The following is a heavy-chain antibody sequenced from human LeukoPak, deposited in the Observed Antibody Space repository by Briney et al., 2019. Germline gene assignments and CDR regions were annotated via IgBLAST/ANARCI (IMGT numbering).Heavy chain of an antibody. V-gene: IGHV4-59*08. D-gene: IGHD5-12*01. CDR3: ARQSASVGLVATGWFDP. CDR2: IYYSGST. J-gene: IGHJ5*02. Sequence: SETLSLTCNVSGGSISSYHWSWIRQPPGKGLEWIGYIYYSGSTNYNPSLKSRVTISVDTSNNQFSLNLISVTAADTAVYYCARQSASVGLVATGWFDPWGQGTLVTVSS. CDR1: GGSISSYH.